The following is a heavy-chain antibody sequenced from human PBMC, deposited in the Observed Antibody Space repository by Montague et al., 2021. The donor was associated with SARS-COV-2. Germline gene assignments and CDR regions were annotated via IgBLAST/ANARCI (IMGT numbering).Heavy chain of an antibody. Sequence: SEILSLTCTVSGGSISSYYWSWIRQPPGKGLEWIGYIYYSGSTNYNPSLKGRVTISVDTSKNQFSLKLSSVTAADTAVYYCARGGYYDYAFDIWGQGTMVTVSS. CDR3: ARGGYYDYAFDI. D-gene: IGHD3-22*01. V-gene: IGHV4-59*01. J-gene: IGHJ3*02. CDR2: IYYSGST. CDR1: GGSISSYY.